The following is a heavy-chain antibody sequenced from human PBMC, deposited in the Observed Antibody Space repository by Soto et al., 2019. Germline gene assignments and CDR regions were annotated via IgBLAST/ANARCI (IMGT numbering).Heavy chain of an antibody. CDR2: IYYSGST. CDR3: ARRCLTYSSSCYFDY. D-gene: IGHD6-6*01. Sequence: SETLSLTCTVSGGSIGSSSYYWGWIRQPPGKGLEWIGSIYYSGSTYYNPSLKSRVTISVDTSKNQFSLKLSSVTAADTAVYYCARRCLTYSSSCYFDYWGQGTLVTVSS. V-gene: IGHV4-39*01. J-gene: IGHJ4*02. CDR1: GGSIGSSSYY.